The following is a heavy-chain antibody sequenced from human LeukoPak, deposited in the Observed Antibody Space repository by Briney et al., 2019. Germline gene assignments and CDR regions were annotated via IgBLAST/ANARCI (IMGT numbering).Heavy chain of an antibody. V-gene: IGHV3-7*04. CDR2: IKQDGSEK. Sequence: GGSLRLSCAASGFTVSSNYMSWIRQAPGKGLEWVANIKQDGSEKHYIDSVKGRFTISRDNAKNSMYLQMNSLRAEDTAVYYCARDASDPKPFEYWGQGILVTVSS. CDR1: GFTVSSNY. J-gene: IGHJ4*02. CDR3: ARDASDPKPFEY.